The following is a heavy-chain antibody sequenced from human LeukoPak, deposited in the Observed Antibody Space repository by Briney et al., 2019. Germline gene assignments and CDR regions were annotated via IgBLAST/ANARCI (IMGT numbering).Heavy chain of an antibody. CDR3: AGAPTPYYYDSSGYPNWFDP. Sequence: SQTLSLTCTVSGGSISSGSYYWSWIRQPAGKGLEWIGRIYTSGSTNYNPSLKSRVTISVDTSKNQFSLKLSSVTAADTAVYYCAGAPTPYYYDSSGYPNWFDPWGQGTLVTVSS. V-gene: IGHV4-61*02. CDR2: IYTSGST. D-gene: IGHD3-22*01. CDR1: GGSISSGSYY. J-gene: IGHJ5*02.